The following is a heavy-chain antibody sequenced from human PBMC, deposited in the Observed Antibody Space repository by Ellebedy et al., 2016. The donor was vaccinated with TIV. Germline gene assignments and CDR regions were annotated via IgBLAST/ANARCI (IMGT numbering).Heavy chain of an antibody. Sequence: GESLKISCATSGFSFRSYWMTWVRQAPGKGLEWVANIRQDGSDMYYVDSVKGRFTISRDNAKNSLYLQMNSLRAEDTAVYYCATDGSFGDYLSPTHAFVMWGLGTMVTVSS. CDR1: GFSFRSYW. CDR2: IRQDGSDM. V-gene: IGHV3-7*01. D-gene: IGHD4-17*01. J-gene: IGHJ3*02. CDR3: ATDGSFGDYLSPTHAFVM.